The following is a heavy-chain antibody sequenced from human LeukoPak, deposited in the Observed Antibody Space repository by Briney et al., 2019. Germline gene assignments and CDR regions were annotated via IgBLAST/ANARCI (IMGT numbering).Heavy chain of an antibody. CDR3: ARDSPSYYGSGSPTGCFDY. D-gene: IGHD3-10*01. CDR2: IYSDGRT. CDR1: GFTFSSYS. J-gene: IGHJ4*02. V-gene: IGHV3-53*01. Sequence: GGSLRLSCAASGFTFSSYSMNWVRQAPGKGLEWVSEIYSDGRTYYGASVKGRFSISRDNSKNTVYLQMNSLRVEDTAVYYCARDSPSYYGSGSPTGCFDYGGQGTLVTVSS.